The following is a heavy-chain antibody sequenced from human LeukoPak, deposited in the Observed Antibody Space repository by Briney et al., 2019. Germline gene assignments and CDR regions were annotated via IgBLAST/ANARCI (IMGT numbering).Heavy chain of an antibody. Sequence: ASVKVSCKASGGTFSSYAISWVRQAPGQGLEWMGRIIPILGIANYAQKFQGRVTITADKSTSTAYMELSSLRSEDTAVYYCATDLGYCSGGSCYDYGGQGTLVTVSS. D-gene: IGHD2-15*01. J-gene: IGHJ4*02. CDR1: GGTFSSYA. CDR3: ATDLGYCSGGSCYDY. V-gene: IGHV1-69*04. CDR2: IIPILGIA.